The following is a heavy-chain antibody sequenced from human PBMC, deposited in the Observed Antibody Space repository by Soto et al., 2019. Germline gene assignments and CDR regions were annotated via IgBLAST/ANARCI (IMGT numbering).Heavy chain of an antibody. CDR2: IWYDGSNK. D-gene: IGHD3-22*01. CDR1: EFTFSRYC. J-gene: IGHJ3*02. CDR3: ARDGPYYYDSSGRNYDAFDI. V-gene: IGHV3-33*01. Sequence: RGSLRLSFAASEFTFSRYCMHWVRQAPGKGLEWVAVIWYDGSNKYYADSVKGRFTISRDNSKNTLYLQMNSLRAEDTAVYYCARDGPYYYDSSGRNYDAFDIWGQGTMVTVSS.